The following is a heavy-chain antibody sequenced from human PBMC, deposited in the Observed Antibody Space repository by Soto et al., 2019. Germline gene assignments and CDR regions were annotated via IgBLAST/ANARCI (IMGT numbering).Heavy chain of an antibody. CDR2: IYYSGST. J-gene: IGHJ3*01. Sequence: QVQLQESGPGLVKASQTLSLTCTVSGDSISSDGYYLTWIRQHPGKGLEWIGDIYYSGSTSYNPSLESRVTMSVHTSDNQLSLKLLPVTAADTAVYYCARRHDALTGPDAFDVWGQGTKVTVSS. D-gene: IGHD3-9*01. CDR1: GDSISSDGYY. CDR3: ARRHDALTGPDAFDV. V-gene: IGHV4-31*03.